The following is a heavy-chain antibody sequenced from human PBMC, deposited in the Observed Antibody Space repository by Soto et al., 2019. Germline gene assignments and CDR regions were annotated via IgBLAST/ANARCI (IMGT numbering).Heavy chain of an antibody. CDR2: ISAYNGNT. CDR3: ARGLEYSSSNYFDY. V-gene: IGHV1-18*04. D-gene: IGHD6-6*01. CDR1: GYTFTSYG. Sequence: GASVKVSCKASGYTFTSYGISWVRQAPGQGLEWMGWISAYNGNTNYAQKLQGRVTMTTDTSTSTAYMELRSLRSDDTAVCYCARGLEYSSSNYFDYWGQGTLVTVSS. J-gene: IGHJ4*02.